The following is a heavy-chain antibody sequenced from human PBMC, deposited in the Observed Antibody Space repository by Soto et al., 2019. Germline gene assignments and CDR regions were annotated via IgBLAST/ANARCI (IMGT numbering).Heavy chain of an antibody. D-gene: IGHD5-12*01. CDR3: ASSSEWLRKEDYYYYYGMDV. CDR1: GYSFTSYW. CDR2: IYPGDSDT. Sequence: GESLKISCKGSGYSFTSYWIGWVRQMPGKGLEWMGIIYPGDSDTRYSPSFQGQVTISADKSISTAYLQWSSLKASDTAMYYCASSSEWLRKEDYYYYYGMDVWGQGTTVTVSS. V-gene: IGHV5-51*01. J-gene: IGHJ6*02.